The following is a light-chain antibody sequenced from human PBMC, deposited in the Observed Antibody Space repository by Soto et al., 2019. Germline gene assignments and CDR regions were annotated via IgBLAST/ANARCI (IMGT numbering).Light chain of an antibody. CDR2: ASF. CDR1: HSISNF. Sequence: DIQMTQSPSLSVSVGDQVTITCRASHSISNFLNWYQQKPGKAPKLLIYASFNLQRGVASSFSGSGSCTDFTLTISSLQPEDFATYYYQQNYITPYTFGQGTQLEIK. CDR3: QQNYITPYT. J-gene: IGKJ2*01. V-gene: IGKV1-39*01.